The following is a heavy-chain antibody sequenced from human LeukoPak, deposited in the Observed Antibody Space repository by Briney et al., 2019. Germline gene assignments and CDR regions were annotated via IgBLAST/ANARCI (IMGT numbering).Heavy chain of an antibody. CDR1: GGSISSGGYS. CDR3: ARSGVTTYQMDYNWFDP. V-gene: IGHV4-30-2*01. J-gene: IGHJ5*02. CDR2: IYHSGST. Sequence: SETLSLTCAVSGGSISSGGYSWSWIRQPPGKGLEWIGYIYHSGSTYYNPSLKSRVTISVDRSKNQFSLKLSSVTAADTAVYYCARSGVTTYQMDYNWFDPWGQGTLVTVSS. D-gene: IGHD4-17*01.